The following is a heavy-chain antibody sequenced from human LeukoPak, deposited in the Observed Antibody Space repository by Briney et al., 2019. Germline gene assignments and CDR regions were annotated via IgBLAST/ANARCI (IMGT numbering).Heavy chain of an antibody. CDR3: ARGSPRITAALSPHAGY. CDR1: GFTFSNYG. Sequence: PGGTLRLSCAASGFTFSNYGMSWVRQAPGKGLEWVANIKQDGSEKYYVDSVKGRFTISRDNAKNSLFLQMNSLRAEDTAVYYCARGSPRITAALSPHAGYWGQGTLVTVSS. V-gene: IGHV3-7*01. CDR2: IKQDGSEK. D-gene: IGHD6-25*01. J-gene: IGHJ4*02.